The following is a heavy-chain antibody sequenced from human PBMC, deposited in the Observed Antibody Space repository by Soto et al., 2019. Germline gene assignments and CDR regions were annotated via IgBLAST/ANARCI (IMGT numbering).Heavy chain of an antibody. CDR3: ARHRDDILTGYPQYYFDY. J-gene: IGHJ4*02. Sequence: SETLSLTCTVSGGSISSSSYYWGWIRQPPGKGLEWIGSIYYSGSTYYNPSLKSRVTISVDTSKNQFSLKLSSVTAADTAVYYCARHRDDILTGYPQYYFDYWGQGTLVTVSS. V-gene: IGHV4-39*01. CDR1: GGSISSSSYY. CDR2: IYYSGST. D-gene: IGHD3-9*01.